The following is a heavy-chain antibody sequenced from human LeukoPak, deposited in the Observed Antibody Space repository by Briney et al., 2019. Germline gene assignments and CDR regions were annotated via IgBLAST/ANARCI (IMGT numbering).Heavy chain of an antibody. CDR2: IIPIFGTA. Sequence: ASVKVSCKASGGTFSSYAISWVRQAPGQGLEWMGGIIPIFGTASYAQKFQGRVTITADESTSTAYMELSSLRSEDTAVYYCARSPHYDSSGYYFDYWGQGTLVTVSS. CDR1: GGTFSSYA. D-gene: IGHD3-22*01. V-gene: IGHV1-69*13. CDR3: ARSPHYDSSGYYFDY. J-gene: IGHJ4*02.